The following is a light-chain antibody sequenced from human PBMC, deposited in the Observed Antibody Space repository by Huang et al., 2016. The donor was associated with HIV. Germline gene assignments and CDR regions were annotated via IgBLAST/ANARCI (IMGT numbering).Light chain of an antibody. CDR1: QSVSDN. Sequence: EIVMTQSPATLSVSPGERATLSCRASQSVSDNLAGYQQKSGQAPRLLIYGASTRATGIPARFSGSVSGTEFTLTISSLQSEDYGVYWCLQYNSWPRTFGQGTKVEIK. CDR3: LQYNSWPRT. J-gene: IGKJ1*01. CDR2: GAS. V-gene: IGKV3-15*01.